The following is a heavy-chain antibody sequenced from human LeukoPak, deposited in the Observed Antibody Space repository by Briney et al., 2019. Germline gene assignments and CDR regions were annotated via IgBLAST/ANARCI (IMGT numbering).Heavy chain of an antibody. D-gene: IGHD1-1*01. CDR3: ATGCPRNATRLDDGYDI. Sequence: SETLSLTCTVSGGSIRIDYWTWIRQPAGQGLEWIGRIFSSGYTNYDPSLQSRVTLSVDTSTNQFSLKLTSVTAADTAVYYCATGCPRNATRLDDGYDIWGQGTMVTVSS. CDR1: GGSIRIDY. CDR2: IFSSGYT. V-gene: IGHV4-4*07. J-gene: IGHJ3*02.